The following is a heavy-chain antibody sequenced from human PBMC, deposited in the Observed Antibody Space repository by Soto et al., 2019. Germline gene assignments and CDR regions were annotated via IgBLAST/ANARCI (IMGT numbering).Heavy chain of an antibody. CDR1: GFTFSNAW. CDR3: TTVPVYSIWYFDL. Sequence: GGSLRLSCAASGFTFSNAWMSWVRQAPGKGLEWVGRIKSKTDGGTTDYAAPVKGRFTISRDDSKNTLYLQMNSLKTEDTAVYYCTTVPVYSIWYFDLWGRGTLVTVSS. CDR2: IKSKTDGGTT. D-gene: IGHD6-6*01. V-gene: IGHV3-15*01. J-gene: IGHJ2*01.